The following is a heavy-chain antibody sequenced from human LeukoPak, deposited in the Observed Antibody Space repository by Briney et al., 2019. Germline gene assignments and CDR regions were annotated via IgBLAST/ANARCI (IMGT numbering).Heavy chain of an antibody. CDR1: GGSISTSNYY. D-gene: IGHD3-10*01. V-gene: IGHV4-39*07. J-gene: IGHJ3*02. CDR3: ATVATNYYGSGSYFAFDI. CDR2: IYYSGST. Sequence: SETLSLTCTVSGGSISTSNYYWGWIRQPPGKGLEWIGSIYYSGSTYYNPSLKSRVTISVDTSKNQFSLKLSSVTAADTAVYYCATVATNYYGSGSYFAFDIWGQGTMVTVSS.